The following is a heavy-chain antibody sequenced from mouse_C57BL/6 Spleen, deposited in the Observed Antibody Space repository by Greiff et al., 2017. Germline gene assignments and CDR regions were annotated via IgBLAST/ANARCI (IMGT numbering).Heavy chain of an antibody. CDR1: GFSLTSYG. CDR2: IWSGGST. CDR3: ARNGDFYYGSSPHYYAKDG. Sequence: QVQLQQSGPGLVQPSQSLSITCTVSGFSLTSYGVHWVRQSPGQGLEWLGVIWSGGSTDYNAAFISRLSISKDNNKSQVFSKMNSLQADDTAIYYCARNGDFYYGSSPHYYAKDGWGQGTSVTVSS. D-gene: IGHD1-1*01. V-gene: IGHV2-2*01. J-gene: IGHJ4*01.